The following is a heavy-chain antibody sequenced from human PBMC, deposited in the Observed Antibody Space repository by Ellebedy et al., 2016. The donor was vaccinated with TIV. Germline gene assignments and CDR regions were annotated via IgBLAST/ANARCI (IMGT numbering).Heavy chain of an antibody. CDR3: TRLPYYSSGRGYVDY. J-gene: IGHJ4*02. CDR1: GDSINSYY. Sequence: MPSETLSLTCTVSGDSINSYYWNWIRQPPGKGLEWIGHIHYRGTTTYNPSLKSRVTISVDTSKDQFSLRLNSVTAADTAVYYCTRLPYYSSGRGYVDYWGQGTLVTVSS. CDR2: IHYRGTT. D-gene: IGHD6-19*01. V-gene: IGHV4-59*01.